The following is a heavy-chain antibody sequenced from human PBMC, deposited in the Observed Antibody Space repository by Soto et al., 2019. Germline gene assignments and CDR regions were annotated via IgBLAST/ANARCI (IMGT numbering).Heavy chain of an antibody. D-gene: IGHD6-19*01. V-gene: IGHV1-69*13. J-gene: IGHJ4*02. CDR3: ARDWAVAGSNYFDY. CDR1: GGTFSSYA. CDR2: IIPIFGTA. Sequence: SVKVSCKASGGTFSSYAISWVRQAPGQGLEWMGGIIPIFGTANYAQKFRGRVTITADESTSTAYMELSSLRSEDTAVYYCARDWAVAGSNYFDYWGQGTLVTVSS.